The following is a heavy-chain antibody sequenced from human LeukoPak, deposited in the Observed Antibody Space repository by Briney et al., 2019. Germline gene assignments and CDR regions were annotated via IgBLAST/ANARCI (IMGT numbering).Heavy chain of an antibody. CDR3: AKDETLSY. CDR1: GFTFSSYG. D-gene: IGHD3-16*01. V-gene: IGHV3-30*18. J-gene: IGHJ4*02. CDR2: ISYDGGDK. Sequence: QTGGSLRLSCAASGFTFSSYGMNWVRQAPGKGLEWVAVISYDGGDKYYADSVKGRFTISRDSSKNMLYLQMNSLRAEDTAIYYCAKDETLSYWGQGTLVTVSS.